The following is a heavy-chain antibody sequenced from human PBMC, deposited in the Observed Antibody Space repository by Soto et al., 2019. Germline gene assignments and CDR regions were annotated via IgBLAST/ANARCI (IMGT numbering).Heavy chain of an antibody. V-gene: IGHV3-23*01. J-gene: IGHJ3*02. Sequence: DVQLLESGGGLVQPGGSLRLSCAASGFTFSTYAMSWVRQAPGKGLEWVAGTGGLETDTFYADSVRGRFTISRDNSRSTLVLQITSLRADDTAIYYCAKDRMSYNSVWDPFDMWGQGTMVIVSS. D-gene: IGHD1-26*01. CDR2: TGGLETDT. CDR3: AKDRMSYNSVWDPFDM. CDR1: GFTFSTYA.